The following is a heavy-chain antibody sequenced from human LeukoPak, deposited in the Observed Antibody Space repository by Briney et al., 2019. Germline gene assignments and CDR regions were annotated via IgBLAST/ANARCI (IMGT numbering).Heavy chain of an antibody. CDR1: GFTFSSYS. Sequence: GGSLRLSCAASGFTFSSYSVNWVRQAPGKGLEWVANIKQDGSEKYYVDSVKGRFTISRDNAKNSLYLQMNSLRAEDTAVYYCARVRGSGSYYFDYWGQGTLVTVSS. V-gene: IGHV3-7*01. J-gene: IGHJ4*02. CDR2: IKQDGSEK. D-gene: IGHD3-10*01. CDR3: ARVRGSGSYYFDY.